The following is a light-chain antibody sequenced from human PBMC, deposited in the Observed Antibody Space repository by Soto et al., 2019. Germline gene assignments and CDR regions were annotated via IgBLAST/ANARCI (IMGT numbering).Light chain of an antibody. J-gene: IGKJ1*01. Sequence: EIVMTQSPVTLSVSPGERATLSCRASQSVTNSYLAWYQQKPGQAPRLLIYGASSRATGIPGRFSGSGSGTEFTLTISSLQSEDFAVYYCQQYNNWPPWTFGQGTKVDIK. CDR1: QSVTNSY. CDR3: QQYNNWPPWT. CDR2: GAS. V-gene: IGKV3D-15*01.